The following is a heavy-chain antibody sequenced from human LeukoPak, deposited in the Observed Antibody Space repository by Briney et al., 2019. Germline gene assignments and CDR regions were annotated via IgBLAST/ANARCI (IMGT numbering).Heavy chain of an antibody. CDR1: GFNFTKYW. V-gene: IGHV3-7*01. J-gene: IGHJ3*01. Sequence: GGSLRLSCAASGFNFTKYWMTWVRRAPGKGLEWVANINQDGSDKYYVDSVEGRFTISRDTAKNSLYLQMSSLRAEDTAVFYRARINFGAFDLWGQGTMVTVSS. D-gene: IGHD3-10*01. CDR3: ARINFGAFDL. CDR2: INQDGSDK.